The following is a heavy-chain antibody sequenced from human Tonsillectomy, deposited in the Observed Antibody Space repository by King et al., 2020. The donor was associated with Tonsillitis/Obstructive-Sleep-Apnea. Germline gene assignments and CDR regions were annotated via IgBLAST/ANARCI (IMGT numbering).Heavy chain of an antibody. J-gene: IGHJ6*03. V-gene: IGHV1-8*01. CDR1: GYTFTSYD. CDR3: ARDYYDSSGYYMDV. D-gene: IGHD3-22*01. CDR2: MNPNSGNT. Sequence: VQLVESGAEVKKPGASVKVSCKASGYTFTSYDINWVRQAPGQGLEWMGWMNPNSGNTGFAQKFQGRVTMTRDISKSTAYMELSSLRSDDTAVYYCARDYYDSSGYYMDVWGKGTTVTVSS.